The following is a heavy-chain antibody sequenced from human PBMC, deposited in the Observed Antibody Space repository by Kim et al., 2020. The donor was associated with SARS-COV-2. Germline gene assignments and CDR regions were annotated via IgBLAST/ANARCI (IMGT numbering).Heavy chain of an antibody. CDR3: AKDIWFGESPYYYYYGMDV. Sequence: GGSLRLSCAASGFTFSSYAMSWVRQAPGKGLEWVSAISGSGGSTYYADSVKGRFTISRDNSKNTLYLQMNSLRAEDTAVYYCAKDIWFGESPYYYYYGMDVWGQGTTVTVSS. J-gene: IGHJ6*02. CDR2: ISGSGGST. D-gene: IGHD3-10*01. CDR1: GFTFSSYA. V-gene: IGHV3-23*01.